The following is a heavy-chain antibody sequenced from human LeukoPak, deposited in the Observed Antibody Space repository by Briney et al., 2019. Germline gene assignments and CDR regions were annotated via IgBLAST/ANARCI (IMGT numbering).Heavy chain of an antibody. CDR3: ARAISYCSGGSCYSAEY. Sequence: GGSLRLSCAASGFTFSSCGMQWVRQAPGKGLEWVAVIWYDGSNKYYADSVKGRFTISRDNSNNTLYLQMNSLRAEDTAVYYCARAISYCSGGSCYSAEYWGQGTLVTVSS. D-gene: IGHD2-15*01. CDR2: IWYDGSNK. V-gene: IGHV3-33*01. CDR1: GFTFSSCG. J-gene: IGHJ4*02.